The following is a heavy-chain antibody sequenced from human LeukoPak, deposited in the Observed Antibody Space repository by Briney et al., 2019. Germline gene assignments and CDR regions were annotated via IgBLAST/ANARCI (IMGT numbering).Heavy chain of an antibody. CDR2: IYSGGST. CDR3: ARRSRTSWGMGV. V-gene: IGHV3-66*04. J-gene: IGHJ6*02. D-gene: IGHD1-14*01. Sequence: GGSLRLSCAVSGFTVSNSYMSWVRQAPGKGLEWVSVIYSGGSTYYADSVKDRFTISRDNSTNTLYLQLNTLRAEDTAVYYCARRSRTSWGMGVWGQGTTVTVSS. CDR1: GFTVSNSY.